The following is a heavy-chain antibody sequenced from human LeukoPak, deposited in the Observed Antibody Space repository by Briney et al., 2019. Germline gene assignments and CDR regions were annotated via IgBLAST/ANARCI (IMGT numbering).Heavy chain of an antibody. V-gene: IGHV3-23*01. CDR2: ISESGSGT. CDR1: GFTFNTCA. J-gene: IGHJ4*02. D-gene: IGHD3-3*01. Sequence: GGSLRLSCEASGFTFNTCAMSWVRQAPGKGLEWVSAISESGSGTYYADSVKGRFTISRDNSKNTLYLQMNGLRDDDTALYYCAKGVFGVNRAFDYWGQGTLVTVSS. CDR3: AKGVFGVNRAFDY.